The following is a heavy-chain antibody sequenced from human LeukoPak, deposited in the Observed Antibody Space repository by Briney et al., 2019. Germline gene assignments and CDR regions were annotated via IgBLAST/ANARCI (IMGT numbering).Heavy chain of an antibody. J-gene: IGHJ4*02. V-gene: IGHV3-20*04. CDR1: GFTFRDYG. CDR3: AREHCTAGFDY. Sequence: GGSLRLSCTASGFTFRDYGLSWVRQAPGKGLEWVSDINWNGGRTGYAVSVKGRFTISRDNAKNSLYLQMNSLRVEDTALYYCAREHCTAGFDYWGQGTLVTVSS. CDR2: INWNGGRT. D-gene: IGHD2-8*01.